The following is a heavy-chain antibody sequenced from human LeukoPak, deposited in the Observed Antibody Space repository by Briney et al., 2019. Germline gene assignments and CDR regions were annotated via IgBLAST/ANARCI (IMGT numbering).Heavy chain of an antibody. CDR3: AKDIGPSIAAAGDFDY. J-gene: IGHJ4*02. D-gene: IGHD6-13*01. V-gene: IGHV3-30*18. CDR2: ISYDGSSQ. Sequence: GGSLRLSCAASGFTFSSYGMHWVRQAPGKGLEWVAVISYDGSSQYYADSVTGRFTISRDNSKNKLYLQMNSLRAEDTAVYYCAKDIGPSIAAAGDFDYWGQGTLVTVSS. CDR1: GFTFSSYG.